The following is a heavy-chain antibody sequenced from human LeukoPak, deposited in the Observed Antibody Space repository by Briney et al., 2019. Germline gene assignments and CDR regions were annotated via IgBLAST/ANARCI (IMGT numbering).Heavy chain of an antibody. CDR2: IRYDGSNK. V-gene: IGHV3-30*02. CDR1: GFTFSSYG. Sequence: PGGSLRLSCAASGFTFSSYGMHLVRQAPGKGLEWVAFIRYDGSNKYYADSVKGRFTISRDNSKNTLYLQINSLRAEDTAVYYCAKDPGYYGSGSLNFDYWGQGTLVTVSS. CDR3: AKDPGYYGSGSLNFDY. D-gene: IGHD3-10*01. J-gene: IGHJ4*02.